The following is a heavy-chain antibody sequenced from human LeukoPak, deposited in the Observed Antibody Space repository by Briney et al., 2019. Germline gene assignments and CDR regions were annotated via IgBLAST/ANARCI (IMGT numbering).Heavy chain of an antibody. CDR2: IYYSGIT. V-gene: IGHV4-39*01. Sequence: PSETLSLTCTVSGGSISSRGYYWGWIRQPPGKGLEWIGSIYYSGITHNNPSLKSRVTISVDTSKNQFSLKLSSVSAADTAVYCCARHRSGSSSSWYDYWGQGTLVTVSS. CDR3: ARHRSGSSSSWYDY. J-gene: IGHJ4*02. CDR1: GGSISSRGYY. D-gene: IGHD6-13*01.